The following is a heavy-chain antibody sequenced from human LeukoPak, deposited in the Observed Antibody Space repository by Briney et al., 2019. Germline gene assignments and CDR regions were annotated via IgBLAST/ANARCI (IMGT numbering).Heavy chain of an antibody. CDR3: ARQHQGLGY. CDR1: GFTFSSYW. Sequence: GGSLRLSCVASGFTFSSYWMSWVRQAPGKGLEWVSAISGTGDSTYYADSVKGRFTISRGNSKNTLYLQMNSLRAEDTAVYYCARQHQGLGYWGQGTLVTVSS. J-gene: IGHJ4*02. CDR2: ISGTGDST. V-gene: IGHV3-23*01. D-gene: IGHD1-1*01.